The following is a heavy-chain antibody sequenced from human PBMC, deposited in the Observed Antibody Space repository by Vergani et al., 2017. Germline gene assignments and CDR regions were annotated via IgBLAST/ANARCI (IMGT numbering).Heavy chain of an antibody. CDR1: GYTFSNYY. CDR2: INPSGGHT. CDR3: ARGDYGIVTGYRY. D-gene: IGHD3-9*01. V-gene: IGHV1-46*03. J-gene: IGHJ4*02. Sequence: QVQVVQSGAEVKKFGASVKVPCKTSGYTFSNYYMHWVRQAPGQGLEWMGIINPSGGHTNYAQKFQGRVTMTRDTYTGTVYMELSSLRSEDTAIYYCARGDYGIVTGYRYWGQGTLVNVSA.